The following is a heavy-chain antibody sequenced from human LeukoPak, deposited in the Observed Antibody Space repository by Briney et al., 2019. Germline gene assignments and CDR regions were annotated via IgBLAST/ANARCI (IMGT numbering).Heavy chain of an antibody. D-gene: IGHD1-1*01. CDR3: VTDGDKWNDFEY. Sequence: GGSLRLSCAASGLSIRNFWMHWVRQAPGKGLEWVAIIDKDGNEIKYVDSVKGRFTLSRDKAKNSVYLQMNSLTTEDTALYYCVTDGDKWNDFEYWGQGTLVTVSS. J-gene: IGHJ4*02. V-gene: IGHV3-7*01. CDR1: GLSIRNFW. CDR2: IDKDGNEI.